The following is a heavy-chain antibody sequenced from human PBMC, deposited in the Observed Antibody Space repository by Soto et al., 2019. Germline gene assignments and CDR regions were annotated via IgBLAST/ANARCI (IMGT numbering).Heavy chain of an antibody. CDR1: GFTFTNYW. V-gene: IGHV3-74*01. J-gene: IGHJ4*02. CDR3: TTVLEY. Sequence: GGSLRLSCAASGFTFTNYWMHWVRQVPGKGLVWVSRIDGVGTGTSYSDSVRGRFTISRDNAENTLYLQMNSLGAEDTAVYYCTTVLEYWGQGTPVTV. CDR2: IDGVGTGT.